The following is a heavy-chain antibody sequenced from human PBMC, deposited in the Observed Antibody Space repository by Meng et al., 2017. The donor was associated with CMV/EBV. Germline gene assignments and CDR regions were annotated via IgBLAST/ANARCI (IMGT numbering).Heavy chain of an antibody. J-gene: IGHJ6*02. V-gene: IGHV1-69*05. D-gene: IGHD2-21*01. Sequence: SVKVSCKASGGTFSSYAISWVRQAPGQGLEWMGGIIPIFGTANYAQKFQGRVTITTDESTSTAYMELSSLRSEDTAVYYCATLGLLFHPFDGYYGMDVWGQGTTVTVSS. CDR3: ATLGLLFHPFDGYYGMDV. CDR2: IIPIFGTA. CDR1: GGTFSSYA.